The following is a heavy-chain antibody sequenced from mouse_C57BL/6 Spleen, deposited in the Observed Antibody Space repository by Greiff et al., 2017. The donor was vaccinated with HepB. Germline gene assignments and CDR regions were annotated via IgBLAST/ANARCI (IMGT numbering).Heavy chain of an antibody. CDR3: ARLTGTGWYFDV. Sequence: DVQLVESGGGLVKPGGSLKLSCAASGFTFSSYAMSWVRQTPEKRLEWVATISDGGSYTYYPDNVKGRFTISRDNAKNNLYLQMSHLKSEDTAMYYCARLTGTGWYFDVWGTGTTVTVSS. CDR2: ISDGGSYT. CDR1: GFTFSSYA. D-gene: IGHD4-1*01. J-gene: IGHJ1*03. V-gene: IGHV5-4*01.